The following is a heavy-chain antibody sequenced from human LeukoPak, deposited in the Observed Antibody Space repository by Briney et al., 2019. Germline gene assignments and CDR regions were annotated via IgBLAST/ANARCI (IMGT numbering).Heavy chain of an antibody. Sequence: SETLSLTCTVSGGSVSSGSYYWSWIRQPPGKGLEWIGYIYYSGSTNYNPSLKSRVTISVDTSKNQFSLKLSSMTAADTAVYYCATYYYDSSGYYYFDYWGQGTLVTVSS. CDR1: GGSVSSGSYY. CDR3: ATYYYDSSGYYYFDY. V-gene: IGHV4-61*01. D-gene: IGHD3-22*01. CDR2: IYYSGST. J-gene: IGHJ4*02.